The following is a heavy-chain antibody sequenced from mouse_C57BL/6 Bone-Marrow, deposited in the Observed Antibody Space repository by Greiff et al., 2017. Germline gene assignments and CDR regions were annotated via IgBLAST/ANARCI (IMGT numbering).Heavy chain of an antibody. CDR2: IHPNSGST. D-gene: IGHD1-1*01. V-gene: IGHV1-64*01. J-gene: IGHJ2*01. CDR3: AYGSFGY. CDR1: GYTFTSYW. Sequence: QVHVKQPGAELVKPGASVKLSCKASGYTFTSYWMHWVKQRPGQGLEWIGMIHPNSGSTNYNEKFKSKATLTVDKSASTSYMQLSSLTSEDSAVYNCAYGSFGYWGQGTTLTVSS.